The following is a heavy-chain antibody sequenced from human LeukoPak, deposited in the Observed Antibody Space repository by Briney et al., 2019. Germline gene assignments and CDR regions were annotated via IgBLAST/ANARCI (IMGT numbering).Heavy chain of an antibody. Sequence: SETLSLTCTVSGGSISSDTYYWGWIRQPPGKGLEWIGSIYYSGSTYYNPSLKRRFTISVDTTKNPATLKLSSVTAADTAVYYCAQRPFSWVTEGGFMDVWGKGTTLTVSS. CDR2: IYYSGST. V-gene: IGHV4-39*01. CDR3: AQRPFSWVTEGGFMDV. J-gene: IGHJ6*03. D-gene: IGHD1-1*01. CDR1: GGSISSDTYY.